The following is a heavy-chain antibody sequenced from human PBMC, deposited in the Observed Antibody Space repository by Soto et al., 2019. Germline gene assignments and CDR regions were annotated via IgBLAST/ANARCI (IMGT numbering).Heavy chain of an antibody. CDR2: ISANGQGI. CDR3: AKDRDYPRDQFHY. D-gene: IGHD2-2*01. CDR1: GFTFSINA. Sequence: GGSLRLSCAASGFTFSINAMSWVRQAPGKGLEWVSAISANGQGIYYADSVRGRFTISRDNSKNTVFLHMDSLRAEDTAVYYCAKDRDYPRDQFHYWGQGTLVTVSA. J-gene: IGHJ4*02. V-gene: IGHV3-23*01.